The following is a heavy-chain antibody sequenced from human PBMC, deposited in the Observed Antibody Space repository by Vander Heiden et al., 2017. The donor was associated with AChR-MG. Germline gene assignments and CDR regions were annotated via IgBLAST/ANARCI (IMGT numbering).Heavy chain of an antibody. CDR1: GYSFTNYW. V-gene: IGHV5-51*03. D-gene: IGHD1-20*01. CDR3: ARRPVVTGTTGPYDS. Sequence: EVPLVQSGAEVKKPGETLKISCKGSGYSFTNYWIGWVRRLPGTGLQLMGTIYPGASNTRYSPSFQGQVTISADKSRNTAYLRWSSLKASDTAMYYCARRPVVTGTTGPYDSWGQGTLVTVSS. CDR2: IYPGASNT. J-gene: IGHJ4*02.